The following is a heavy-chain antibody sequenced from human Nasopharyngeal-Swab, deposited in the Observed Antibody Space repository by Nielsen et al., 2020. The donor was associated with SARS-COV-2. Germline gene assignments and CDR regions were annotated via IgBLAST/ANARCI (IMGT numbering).Heavy chain of an antibody. CDR3: ARGKRSNYFRVSPPNWFDP. CDR2: INHSGST. D-gene: IGHD2/OR15-2a*01. Sequence: RRKGPGKGLEGVGEINHSGSTNYNPTLKSRVTISVDTSKNQFSLKLSSVAAADTAVYYCARGKRSNYFRVSPPNWFDPWGQGTLVTVSS. J-gene: IGHJ5*02. V-gene: IGHV4-34*01.